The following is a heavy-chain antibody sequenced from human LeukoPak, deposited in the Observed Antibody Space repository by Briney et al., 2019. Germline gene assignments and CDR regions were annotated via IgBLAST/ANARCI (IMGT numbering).Heavy chain of an antibody. D-gene: IGHD2-15*01. CDR2: IYYSGST. Sequence: SETLSLTCTVSGGSISSSSYYWGWIRQPPGKGLEWIGSIYYSGSTYYNPSLKSRVTISVDTSKNQFSLKLSSVTAADTAVYYCARELELLCGSGGSCYVGRYNWFDPWGQGTLVTVSS. V-gene: IGHV4-39*07. J-gene: IGHJ5*02. CDR1: GGSISSSSYY. CDR3: ARELELLCGSGGSCYVGRYNWFDP.